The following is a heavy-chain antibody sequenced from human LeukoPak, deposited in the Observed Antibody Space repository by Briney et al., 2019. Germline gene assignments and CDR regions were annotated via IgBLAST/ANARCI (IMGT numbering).Heavy chain of an antibody. V-gene: IGHV4-34*01. CDR1: GASFNAFQ. Sequence: PSETLSLTYGVSGASFNAFQWSWIRQPAGKGPEWVGDVNPSGGTNYNPSLKSRVTMSVDTSKNQFSLKLSSVTAADTAMYYCARDRYVHSSSWYNWFDPWGQGTLVTVSS. J-gene: IGHJ5*02. CDR3: ARDRYVHSSSWYNWFDP. D-gene: IGHD6-13*01. CDR2: VNPSGGT.